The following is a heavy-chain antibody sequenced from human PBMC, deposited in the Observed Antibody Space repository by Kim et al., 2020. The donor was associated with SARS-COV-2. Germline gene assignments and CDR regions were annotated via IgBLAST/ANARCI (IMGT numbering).Heavy chain of an antibody. Sequence: SETLSLTCTVSGDSISTTNYFWGWIRQPPGKGLEWIATVSFSWTTYYNPSFKSRVTISIDTSKNQFSLKLSSVTAADTAIYYCARPPRGISRRAFDIWGQGTMVTVSS. V-gene: IGHV4-39*01. D-gene: IGHD1-20*01. CDR1: GDSISTTNYF. J-gene: IGHJ3*02. CDR3: ARPPRGISRRAFDI. CDR2: VSFSWTT.